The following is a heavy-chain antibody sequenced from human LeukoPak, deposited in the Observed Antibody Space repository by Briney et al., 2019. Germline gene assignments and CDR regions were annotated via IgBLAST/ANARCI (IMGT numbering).Heavy chain of an antibody. J-gene: IGHJ6*03. V-gene: IGHV4-59*01. D-gene: IGHD6-13*01. Sequence: SETLSLTCTVSGGSISSYYWSWIRQPPGKGLEWIGYIYYSGSTNYNPSLKSRVTISVDTSKNQFSLKLSSVTAADAAVYYCASSPKRDSSSWYPHYYYYMDVWGKGTTVTVSS. CDR2: IYYSGST. CDR3: ASSPKRDSSSWYPHYYYYMDV. CDR1: GGSISSYY.